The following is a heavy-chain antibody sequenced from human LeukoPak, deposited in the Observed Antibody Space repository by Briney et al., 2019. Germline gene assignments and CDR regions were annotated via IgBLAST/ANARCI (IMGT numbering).Heavy chain of an antibody. CDR2: IIHILGIA. J-gene: IGHJ6*02. CDR3: ARAPVGVADRWYYYYGMDV. D-gene: IGHD2-15*01. CDR1: GGTFSSDA. Sequence: EASVKVSCKASGGTFSSDAISWVRQAPGRGLEWMGRIIHILGIANYAQKFQGRVTITADKSTSSAYMELSSLRSEDTAVYYCARAPVGVADRWYYYYGMDVWGQGTTVTVSS. V-gene: IGHV1-69*04.